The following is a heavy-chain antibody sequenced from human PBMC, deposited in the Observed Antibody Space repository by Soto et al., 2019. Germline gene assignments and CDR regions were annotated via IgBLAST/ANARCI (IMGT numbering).Heavy chain of an antibody. CDR2: ISYDGSNE. J-gene: IGHJ4*02. D-gene: IGHD2-15*01. CDR3: AKDRGYCSGGSCFTRGTSMGY. V-gene: IGHV3-30*18. Sequence: HPGGSLRLSCAASGFTFSSDGMHWVRQAPGKGQEWVAVISYDGSNEYYADSVKGRFTISRDNSKNTLYLQMNSLRAEDTAVYYCAKDRGYCSGGSCFTRGTSMGYWGQGTLVTVSS. CDR1: GFTFSSDG.